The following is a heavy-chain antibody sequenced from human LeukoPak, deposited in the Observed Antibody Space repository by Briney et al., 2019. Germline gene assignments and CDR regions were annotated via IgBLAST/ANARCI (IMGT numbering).Heavy chain of an antibody. CDR2: ISGSGGST. D-gene: IGHD5-18*01. V-gene: IGHV3-23*01. Sequence: GGSLRLSCAASGFTFSSYAMSWVRQAPGKGLEWVSAISGSGGSTYYADSVKGRFTISRDNSKNTLYLQMNGLRAEDTAVYYCAKAGGGLYSYDDYWGQGTLVTVSS. J-gene: IGHJ4*02. CDR1: GFTFSSYA. CDR3: AKAGGGLYSYDDY.